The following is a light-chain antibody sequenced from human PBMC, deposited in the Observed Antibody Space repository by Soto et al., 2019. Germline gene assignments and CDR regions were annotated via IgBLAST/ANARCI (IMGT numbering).Light chain of an antibody. CDR1: SSDVGGYNY. CDR3: CSYAGDYTV. CDR2: DVT. V-gene: IGLV2-11*01. J-gene: IGLJ2*01. Sequence: QSALTQPRSVSGSPGQSVTISCTGTSSDVGGYNYVSWYQQHPGKAPRLMIYDVTKRPSGVPDRFSASKSDNTASLTISGLQAEDEANYYCCSYAGDYTVFGGGTKLTVL.